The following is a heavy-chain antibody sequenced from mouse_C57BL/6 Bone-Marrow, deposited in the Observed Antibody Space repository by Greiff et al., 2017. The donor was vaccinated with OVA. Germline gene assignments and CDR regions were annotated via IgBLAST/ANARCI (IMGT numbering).Heavy chain of an antibody. Sequence: EVQGVESGGGLVQPKGSLKLSCAASGFSFNTYAMNWVRQAPGKGLEWVARIRSKSNNYATYYADSGKDRLTISRYYSESMINLQMNNMKTEDTAMYDCVEGDYYGNSTPYYAMDYWGQGTSVTVSS. CDR3: VEGDYYGNSTPYYAMDY. D-gene: IGHD1-1*01. CDR2: IRSKSNNYAT. V-gene: IGHV10-1*01. CDR1: GFSFNTYA. J-gene: IGHJ4*01.